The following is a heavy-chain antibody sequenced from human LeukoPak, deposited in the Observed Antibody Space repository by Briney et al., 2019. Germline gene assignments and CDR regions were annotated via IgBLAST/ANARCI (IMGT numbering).Heavy chain of an antibody. CDR1: GGSISSYY. CDR2: IYTSGST. V-gene: IGHV4-4*07. J-gene: IGHJ3*02. Sequence: SETLSLTCTVSGGSISSYYWSWIRQPAGKGLEWIGRIYTSGSTNYNPSLKSRVTMSVDTSKNQFSLKLSSVTSADTAVYYCARMKCSSTSCYKELGAFDIWGQGTMVTVSS. D-gene: IGHD2-2*02. CDR3: ARMKCSSTSCYKELGAFDI.